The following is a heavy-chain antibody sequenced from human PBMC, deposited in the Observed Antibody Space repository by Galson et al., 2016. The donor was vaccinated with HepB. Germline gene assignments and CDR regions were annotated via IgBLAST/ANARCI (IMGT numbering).Heavy chain of an antibody. CDR1: GFSVSSNY. J-gene: IGHJ6*03. CDR2: IYNSGRT. CDR3: ARDREGAEAATSLGLGFYYHYYMDV. Sequence: SLRLSCAASGFSVSSNYMNWVRQAPGKGLGWVSIIYNSGRTYYADSVKGRFTISRDNSKNTLYLQMNRLRAEDTAVYYCARDREGAEAATSLGLGFYYHYYMDVWGTGTTVTVSS. V-gene: IGHV3-53*01. D-gene: IGHD3-16*01.